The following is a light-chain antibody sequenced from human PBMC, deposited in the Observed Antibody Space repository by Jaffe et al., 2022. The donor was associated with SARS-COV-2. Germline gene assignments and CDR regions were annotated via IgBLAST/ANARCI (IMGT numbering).Light chain of an antibody. J-gene: IGKJ1*01. V-gene: IGKV3-15*01. CDR2: DGS. CDR3: QQFSQWPPGS. CDR1: QTVYSD. Sequence: EILLTQSPATLFVSPGERATLSCRANQTVYSDLAWYQQKPGQPPRLLIYDGSTRAAGFPARFSGRGFGTEFTLTITNLQSEDCAVYYCQQFSQWPPGSFGLGTRVEIK.